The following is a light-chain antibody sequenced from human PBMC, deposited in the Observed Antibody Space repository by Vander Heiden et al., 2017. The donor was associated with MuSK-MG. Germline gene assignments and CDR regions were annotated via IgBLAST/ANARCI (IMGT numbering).Light chain of an antibody. Sequence: QSALTQPPSASESPGQSVTIYCTGTSSDVGGYNYVSWYQQHPVNAPKLMIYEFSKRPSGVPNRFSGSKSGNTAALTVSGLQGEDEADYYCSSYAGSNNFPFGGGTKLTVL. CDR1: SSDVGGYNY. CDR3: SSYAGSNNFP. J-gene: IGLJ2*01. V-gene: IGLV2-8*01. CDR2: EFS.